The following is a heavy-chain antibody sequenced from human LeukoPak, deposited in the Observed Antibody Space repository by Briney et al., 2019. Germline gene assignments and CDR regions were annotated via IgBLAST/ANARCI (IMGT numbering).Heavy chain of an antibody. CDR3: ARVLRDYDSSGYYYGPTLHYFDY. CDR2: IIPIFGTA. Sequence: ASVKVSCKASGGTFSSYAISWVRQASGQGLEWMGGIIPIFGTANYAQKFQGRVTITADESTSTAYMELSSLRSEDTAVYYCARVLRDYDSSGYYYGPTLHYFDYWGQGTLVTVSS. D-gene: IGHD3-22*01. J-gene: IGHJ4*02. CDR1: GGTFSSYA. V-gene: IGHV1-69*13.